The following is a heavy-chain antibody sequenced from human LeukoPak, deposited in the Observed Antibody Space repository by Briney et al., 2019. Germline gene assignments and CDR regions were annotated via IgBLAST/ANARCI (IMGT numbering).Heavy chain of an antibody. CDR3: ARYGQQEYCSANRCEKYQFDY. J-gene: IGHJ4*02. CDR1: GYTFTNYY. V-gene: IGHV1-18*04. CDR2: ISEYKRIT. Sequence: ASVKVSCKASGYTFTNYYMHWVRQAPGQGLEWMGWISEYKRITNYAQKFQERVTLTTDTSTSTAYMELKSLTSDDTAVYYCARYGQQEYCSANRCEKYQFDYWGQGTLVTVSS. D-gene: IGHD2-15*01.